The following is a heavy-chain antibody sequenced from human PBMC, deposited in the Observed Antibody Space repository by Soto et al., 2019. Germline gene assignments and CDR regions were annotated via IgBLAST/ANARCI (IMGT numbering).Heavy chain of an antibody. CDR1: GGSISSYY. Sequence: SETLSLTCTVSGGSISSYYWSWIRQPPGKGLEWIGYIYYSGSTNYNPSLKSRVTISVDTSKNQFSLKLGSVTAADTAVYYCARRIGYCSSTSCSRGFAYYYYYMDVWGKGTTVTVSS. CDR3: ARRIGYCSSTSCSRGFAYYYYYMDV. CDR2: IYYSGST. D-gene: IGHD2-2*01. V-gene: IGHV4-59*08. J-gene: IGHJ6*03.